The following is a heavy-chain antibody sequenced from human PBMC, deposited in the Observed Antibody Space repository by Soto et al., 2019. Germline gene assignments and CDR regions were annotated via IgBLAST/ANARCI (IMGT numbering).Heavy chain of an antibody. CDR1: GYTFTSYG. V-gene: IGHV1-18*01. CDR3: ASVAVAGTFYFDY. CDR2: ISAYNGNT. J-gene: IGHJ4*02. D-gene: IGHD6-19*01. Sequence: QVQLVQSGAEVKKPGASVKVSCKASGYTFTSYGSSWVRHAPGQGLEWMGWISAYNGNTNYAQKLQGRVTMTTDTSTSKGYMELRSLRSADTAVYYCASVAVAGTFYFDYCGQRTLVAVAA.